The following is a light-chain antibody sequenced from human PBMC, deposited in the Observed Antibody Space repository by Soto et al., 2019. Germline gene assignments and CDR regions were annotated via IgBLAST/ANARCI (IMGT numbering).Light chain of an antibody. CDR2: DAS. J-gene: IGKJ5*01. V-gene: IGKV3D-20*02. CDR1: QSVSSSY. Sequence: EIVLTQSPGTLSLSPGERATLSCRASQSVSSSYLAWYQQKPGQAPRLLIYDASNRATGIPPRFSGSGSGTDFTLTISSLEPEDFAVYYCQQRSNWPVFGQGTRLEIK. CDR3: QQRSNWPV.